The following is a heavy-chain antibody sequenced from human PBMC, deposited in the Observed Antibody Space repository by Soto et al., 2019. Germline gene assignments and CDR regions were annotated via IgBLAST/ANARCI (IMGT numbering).Heavy chain of an antibody. Sequence: GASVKVSCKASGYTFTSYGIHWVRHAPGQRLEWMGWINAANGDTKYSPKFQGRVTITRDTSASTAYMELSSLRSEDTAVYYCVRRHVSATGIDWFDPWGQGTLVTVSS. J-gene: IGHJ5*02. CDR1: GYTFTSYG. D-gene: IGHD6-13*01. CDR2: INAANGDT. CDR3: VRRHVSATGIDWFDP. V-gene: IGHV1-3*01.